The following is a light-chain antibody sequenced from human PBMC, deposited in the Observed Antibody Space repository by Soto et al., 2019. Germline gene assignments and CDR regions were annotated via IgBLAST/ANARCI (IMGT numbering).Light chain of an antibody. Sequence: QSALTQPASVSGSPGQSITISCTGTSGDVAIYDLVSWYQQYPGKAPQLIIYEVTKRPSGVSNRFSGSKSGNTASLTISGLQAEDEGDYYCSSYAGTGTLVFGGGTKLTVL. J-gene: IGLJ3*02. CDR2: EVT. CDR3: SSYAGTGTLV. CDR1: SGDVAIYDL. V-gene: IGLV2-23*02.